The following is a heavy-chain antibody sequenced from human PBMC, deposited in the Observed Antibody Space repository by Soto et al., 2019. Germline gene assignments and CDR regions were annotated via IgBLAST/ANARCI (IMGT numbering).Heavy chain of an antibody. V-gene: IGHV4-59*08. Sequence: DCRSLIRQPPGKGLEWIGYIYYSGSTNYNPSLKSRVTISVDTSKNQFSLKLSSVTAADSAVYYCARRYGDCFAFWGQGTLVTVSS. J-gene: IGHJ4*02. D-gene: IGHD4-17*01. CDR2: IYYSGST. CDR3: ARRYGDCFAF. CDR1: DC.